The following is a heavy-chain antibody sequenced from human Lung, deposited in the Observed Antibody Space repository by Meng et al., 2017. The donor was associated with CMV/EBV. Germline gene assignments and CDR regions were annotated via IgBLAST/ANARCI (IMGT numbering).Heavy chain of an antibody. Sequence: GSLRLSXIVSGGAVSDGNYHWNWVRQPPGKGLEWIGQTWSGRGTYYSPSLESRLTISVDTSKNQFSLHLTSVTAADTAIYYCATLIAGYGGRGSWGQGTLVTVSS. CDR2: TWSGRGT. CDR3: ATLIAGYGGRGS. D-gene: IGHD1-26*01. V-gene: IGHV4-61*01. J-gene: IGHJ4*02. CDR1: GGAVSDGNYH.